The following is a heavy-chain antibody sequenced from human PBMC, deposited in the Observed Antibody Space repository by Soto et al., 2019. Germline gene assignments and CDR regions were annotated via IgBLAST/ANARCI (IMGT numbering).Heavy chain of an antibody. CDR1: GFTFSSYA. D-gene: IGHD2-15*01. CDR2: ISYDGSNK. Sequence: QVQLVESGGGVVQPGRSLRLSCAASGFTFSSYAMHWVRQAPGKGLEWVAVISYDGSNKYYADSVKGRFTISRDNSKNTPXLQMNSLRAEDTAVYYCARDVGRYCSGGSCYVADYWGQGTLVTVSS. V-gene: IGHV3-30-3*01. CDR3: ARDVGRYCSGGSCYVADY. J-gene: IGHJ4*02.